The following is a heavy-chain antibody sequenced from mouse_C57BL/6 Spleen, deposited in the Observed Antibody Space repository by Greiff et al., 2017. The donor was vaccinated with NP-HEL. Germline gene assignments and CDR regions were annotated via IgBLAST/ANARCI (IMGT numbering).Heavy chain of an antibody. J-gene: IGHJ4*01. V-gene: IGHV5-17*01. CDR2: ISSGSSTI. Sequence: EVKLMESGGGLVKPGGSLKLSCAASGFTFSDYGMHWVRQAPEKGLEWVAYISSGSSTIYYADTVKGRFTMSRDNAKNTLFLQMTSLRSEDTAMYYCARTAAHAVYYYAMDYWGQGTSVTVSS. CDR3: ARTAAHAVYYYAMDY. CDR1: GFTFSDYG. D-gene: IGHD3-2*02.